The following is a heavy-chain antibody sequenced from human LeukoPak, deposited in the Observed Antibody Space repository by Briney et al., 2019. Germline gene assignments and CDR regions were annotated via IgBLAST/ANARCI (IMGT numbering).Heavy chain of an antibody. CDR2: IYYSGST. V-gene: IGHV4-59*01. Sequence: SETLSLTCTVSGGSISSYYWSWNRQPPGKGLEWIGYIYYSGSTNYNPSLKSRVTISVDTSKNQFSLKLSSMTAADTAVHYCVRGEETAGFGWVPYALSWFDPWGQGTLVIVSS. J-gene: IGHJ5*02. CDR1: GGSISSYY. CDR3: VRGEETAGFGWVPYALSWFDP. D-gene: IGHD2-21*02.